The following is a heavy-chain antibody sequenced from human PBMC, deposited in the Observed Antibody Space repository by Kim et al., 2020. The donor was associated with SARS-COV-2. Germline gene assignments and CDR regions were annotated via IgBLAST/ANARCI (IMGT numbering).Heavy chain of an antibody. D-gene: IGHD5-18*01. J-gene: IGHJ6*02. CDR1: GYTFTSYA. Sequence: ASVKVSCKASGYTFTSYAMHWVRQAPGQRLEWMGWINAGNGNTKYSQKFQGRVTITRDTSARTVYMELSSLRSEDTAVYYCAREGVQVWLPYGMDVWGQGTTVTVSS. CDR2: INAGNGNT. CDR3: AREGVQVWLPYGMDV. V-gene: IGHV1-3*01.